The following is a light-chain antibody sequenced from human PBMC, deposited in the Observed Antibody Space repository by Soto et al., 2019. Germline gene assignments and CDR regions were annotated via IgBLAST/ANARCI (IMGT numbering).Light chain of an antibody. CDR2: GAS. J-gene: IGKJ1*01. CDR1: QSVSSSY. CDR3: QQYDSPTWT. Sequence: EIVLTQSPGTLSLSPGERATLSCRASQSVSSSYLAWYQQKPGQAPRLLIYGASSRATGIPDRFSGSGSGTDFTLTISRLEPEDFEVYFCQQYDSPTWTFGPGTKVDIX. V-gene: IGKV3-20*01.